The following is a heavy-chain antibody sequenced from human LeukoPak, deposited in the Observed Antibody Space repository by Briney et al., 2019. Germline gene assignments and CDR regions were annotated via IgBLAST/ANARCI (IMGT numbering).Heavy chain of an antibody. J-gene: IGHJ5*01. V-gene: IGHV3-23*01. CDR2: ISGSGGST. CDR1: GFIFSSYA. CDR3: AKFIRGYCSSISCPNWFDS. Sequence: GGSLRLSCAASGFIFSSYAMSWVRQAPGKGLEWVSGISGSGGSTYYVDSVKGRFTISRDNSKNTLYLQMNSLRAEDTAVYYCAKFIRGYCSSISCPNWFDSWGQGTLVTVSS. D-gene: IGHD2-2*01.